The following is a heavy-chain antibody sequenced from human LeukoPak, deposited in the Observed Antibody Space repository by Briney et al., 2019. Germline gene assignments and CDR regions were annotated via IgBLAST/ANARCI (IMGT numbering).Heavy chain of an antibody. CDR1: GGTFSSYP. Sequence: SVKVSCKASGGTFSSYPISWVRQAPGQGLDWMGGIIPYFGTANYAQKFQGRVTITADESTSTAYMELSSLRSEDTAVYYCARPGVVAGTEWDFQHWGQGTMVTVSS. CDR3: ARPGVVAGTEWDFQH. J-gene: IGHJ1*01. V-gene: IGHV1-69*13. D-gene: IGHD2-2*01. CDR2: IIPYFGTA.